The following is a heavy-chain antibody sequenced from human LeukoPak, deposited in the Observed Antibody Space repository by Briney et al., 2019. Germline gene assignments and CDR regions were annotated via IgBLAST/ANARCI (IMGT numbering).Heavy chain of an antibody. Sequence: GGSLRLSCAASGFTFSSYWMSWVRQAPGMGLEWVANIKQDESEQYYVDSVKGRFTISRDNAKNSLYLQMNSLRAGDTAVYYCARDPTIFGVVIVPDYWGQGTLVTVSS. V-gene: IGHV3-7*01. CDR2: IKQDESEQ. J-gene: IGHJ4*02. CDR1: GFTFSSYW. D-gene: IGHD3-3*01. CDR3: ARDPTIFGVVIVPDY.